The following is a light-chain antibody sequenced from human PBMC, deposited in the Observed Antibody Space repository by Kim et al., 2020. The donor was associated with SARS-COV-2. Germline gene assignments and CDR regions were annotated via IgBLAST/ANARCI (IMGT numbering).Light chain of an antibody. Sequence: GQSVAISCTGTSSDVVGYNRVSWYQHPPGTAPKLIIYEVSHRPSGVPDRFSGSQSGNTASLTISGLQAEDEADYYCTSYTSSSTYVFGSGTKVTVL. CDR1: SSDVVGYNR. CDR3: TSYTSSSTYV. V-gene: IGLV2-18*02. J-gene: IGLJ1*01. CDR2: EVS.